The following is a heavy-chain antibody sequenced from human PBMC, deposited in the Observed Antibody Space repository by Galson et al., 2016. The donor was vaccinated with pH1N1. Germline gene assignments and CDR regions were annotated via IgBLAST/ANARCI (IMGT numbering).Heavy chain of an antibody. J-gene: IGHJ4*02. D-gene: IGHD7-27*01. V-gene: IGHV3-74*03. CDR3: ATKIQLGMGFYFDY. CDR1: GFTFSNYW. CDR2: TNTDGTRT. Sequence: SLRLSCAASGFTFSNYWINWVRQVPGKGLVWVSRTNTDGTRTTYADSVKGRFVISRGNAKNTLYLQMNSLRAEDTAVYYCATKIQLGMGFYFDYWGQGTLVTVSS.